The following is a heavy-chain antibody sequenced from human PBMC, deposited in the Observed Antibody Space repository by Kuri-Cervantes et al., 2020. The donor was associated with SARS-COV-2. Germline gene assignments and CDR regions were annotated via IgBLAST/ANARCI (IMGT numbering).Heavy chain of an antibody. D-gene: IGHD1-26*01. CDR3: AREGIVGATTGFDY. CDR1: GLIFSDYA. CDR2: ISGSGGST. J-gene: IGHJ4*02. V-gene: IGHV3-23*01. Sequence: GESLKISCAASGLIFSDYAMSWVRPTPGKGLEWVSAISGSGGSTYYADSVKGRFNISRDNYKHTLYLQMNSLRAEDTAVYYCAREGIVGATTGFDYWGQGTLVTVSS.